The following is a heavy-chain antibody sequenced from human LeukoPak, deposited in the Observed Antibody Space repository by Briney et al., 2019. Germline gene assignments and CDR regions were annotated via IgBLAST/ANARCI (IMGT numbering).Heavy chain of an antibody. J-gene: IGHJ5*02. Sequence: PSETLSLTCTVSGGSISSHYWSWIRQPPGKGLEWIGYIYYSGSTNYNPSLKSRVTISVDTSKNQFSLKLSSVTAADTAVYYCAREGGGYCSSTSCYRDSWFDPWGQGTLVTVSS. CDR1: GGSISSHY. V-gene: IGHV4-59*11. CDR3: AREGGGYCSSTSCYRDSWFDP. D-gene: IGHD2-2*02. CDR2: IYYSGST.